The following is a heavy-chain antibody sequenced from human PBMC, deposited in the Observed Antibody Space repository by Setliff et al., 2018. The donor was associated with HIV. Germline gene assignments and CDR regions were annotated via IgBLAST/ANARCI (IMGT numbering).Heavy chain of an antibody. CDR3: ARDSANGKTANLNYLDV. V-gene: IGHV4-31*11. J-gene: IGHJ6*03. CDR1: GESFNTYF. CDR2: IYYSGST. Sequence: SETLSLTCAVYGESFNTYFWSWIRQHPGKGLEWIGYIYYSGSTYYNPSLKSRVTISVDTSKNQFSLRLNSVTAADTAVYYCARDSANGKTANLNYLDVWGKGTTVTVSS. D-gene: IGHD2-8*01.